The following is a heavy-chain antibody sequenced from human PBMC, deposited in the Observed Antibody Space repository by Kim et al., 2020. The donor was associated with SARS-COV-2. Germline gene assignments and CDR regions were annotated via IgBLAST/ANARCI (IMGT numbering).Heavy chain of an antibody. CDR3: AKGSSAEGEAYDI. J-gene: IGHJ3*02. CDR2: IFTNGATD. CDR1: GGSISNYY. D-gene: IGHD6-6*01. Sequence: SETLSLTCTVSGGSISNYYWTWIRQPAGKRLXWIGRIFTNGATDYYNPSLKSRVTMSIDASKSQLSLKLTSVTAADPAVYYCAKGSSAEGEAYDIWGRGT. V-gene: IGHV4-4*07.